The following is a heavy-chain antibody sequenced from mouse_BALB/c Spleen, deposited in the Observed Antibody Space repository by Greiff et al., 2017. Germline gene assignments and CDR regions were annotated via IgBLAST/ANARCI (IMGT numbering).Heavy chain of an antibody. J-gene: IGHJ4*01. CDR1: GYAFSSYW. Sequence: QVQLKQSGAELVRPGSSVKISCKASGYAFSSYWMNWVKQRPGQGLEWIGQIYPGDGDTNYNGKFKGKATLTADKSSSTAYMQLSSLTSEDSAVYFCARSGRGDAMDYWGQGTSVTVSS. CDR3: ARSGRGDAMDY. CDR2: IYPGDGDT. V-gene: IGHV1-80*01.